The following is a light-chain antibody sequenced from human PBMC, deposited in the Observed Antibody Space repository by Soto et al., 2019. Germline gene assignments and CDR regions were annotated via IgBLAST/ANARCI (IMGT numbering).Light chain of an antibody. J-gene: IGKJ5*01. CDR1: LTVSDNY. V-gene: IGKV3-11*01. CDR2: GTS. CDR3: QQRNNWPPIT. Sequence: EIVLTQSPGTLSLSPGERATLSCRASLTVSDNYLAWYQQKAGQAPRLVIYGTSNRATGIPARFSGSGSETDFTLTITSLEPEDFAVYYCQQRNNWPPITFGQGTRLEIK.